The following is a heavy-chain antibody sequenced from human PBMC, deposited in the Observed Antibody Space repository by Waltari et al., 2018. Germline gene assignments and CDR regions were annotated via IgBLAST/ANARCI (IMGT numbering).Heavy chain of an antibody. D-gene: IGHD6-19*01. CDR1: GGSFSSYW. V-gene: IGHV4-4*07. J-gene: IGHJ1*01. Sequence: QVQLQESGPVLVKPSETLSLTCAVSGGSFSSYWLGWNRQPPGKGLEWIGSVYSSSGSTEYNPSLKSRATISRETSKNQFSLKLSSVTAAETAVYYCARPHSGGWSLPGYFEFWGQGALVTVSS. CDR3: ARPHSGGWSLPGYFEF. CDR2: VYSSSGST.